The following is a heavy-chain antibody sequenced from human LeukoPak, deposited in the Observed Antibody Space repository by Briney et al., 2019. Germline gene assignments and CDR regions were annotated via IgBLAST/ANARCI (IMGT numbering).Heavy chain of an antibody. D-gene: IGHD3-16*01. CDR3: AKDYDGITAPSDAFDI. V-gene: IGHV3-30*18. CDR2: ISYDGSNK. Sequence: PGRSLRLSCAASGITFRSYGMHWVRQAPGKGLEWVAVISYDGSNKYYADSVKGRFTISRDNSKNTLYLQMNSLRAEDTAVYYCAKDYDGITAPSDAFDIWGQGTMVTVSS. CDR1: GITFRSYG. J-gene: IGHJ3*02.